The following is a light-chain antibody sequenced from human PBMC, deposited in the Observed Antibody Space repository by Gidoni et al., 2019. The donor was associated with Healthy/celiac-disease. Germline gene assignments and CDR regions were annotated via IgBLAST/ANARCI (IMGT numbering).Light chain of an antibody. J-gene: IGKJ1*01. CDR3: QQYYSTPPT. CDR2: WAS. CDR1: QSVLYSSNNKNY. V-gene: IGKV4-1*01. Sequence: DIVMTQSPDSLAVSLGERATINCKSSQSVLYSSNNKNYLAWYQQKPGQPPKLLIYWASTRASGVPDRFSGSGSGTDVTLTISSLQAEDVAVYYCQQYYSTPPTFGQGTKVEIK.